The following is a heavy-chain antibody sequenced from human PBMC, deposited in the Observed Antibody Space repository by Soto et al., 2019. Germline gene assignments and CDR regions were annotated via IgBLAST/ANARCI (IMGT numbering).Heavy chain of an antibody. D-gene: IGHD2-8*02. CDR2: ISSSSSYI. Sequence: GGSLRLSCAASGFTFSSYSMNWVRQAPGKGLEWVSSISSSSSYIYYADSVKGRFTISRDNAKNSLYLQMNSLRAEDSAVYYCARDTGNDAFDIWGQGTMVTVSS. CDR1: GFTFSSYS. V-gene: IGHV3-21*01. J-gene: IGHJ3*02. CDR3: ARDTGNDAFDI.